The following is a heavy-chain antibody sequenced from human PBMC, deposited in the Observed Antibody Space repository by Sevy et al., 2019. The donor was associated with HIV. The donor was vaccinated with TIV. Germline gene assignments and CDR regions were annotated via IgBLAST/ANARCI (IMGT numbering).Heavy chain of an antibody. D-gene: IGHD6-19*01. CDR1: GFTFSSFW. V-gene: IGHV3-7*01. CDR2: IKEDGSEK. Sequence: GESLKISCAASGFTFSSFWMSWVRQVPGRGLEWVANIKEDGSEKYYVASVKGRFTISRDSAKNSLYLQMNSLRAEDTAVYYCAREGIAVAGTCYYGMDVWGQGTTVTVSS. J-gene: IGHJ6*02. CDR3: AREGIAVAGTCYYGMDV.